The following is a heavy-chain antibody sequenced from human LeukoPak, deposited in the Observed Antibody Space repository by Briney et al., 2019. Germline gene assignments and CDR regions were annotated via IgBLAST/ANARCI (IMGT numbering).Heavy chain of an antibody. J-gene: IGHJ3*02. D-gene: IGHD6-13*01. Sequence: PSETLSLTCTVSGGSISSYYWSWIRQPAGKGLEWIGRIYTSGSTNYNPSLKSRVTMSVDTSKNQFSLKLSSVTAADTAVYYCARDPLSAHSSWYLRGAFGIWGQGTMVTVSS. V-gene: IGHV4-4*07. CDR3: ARDPLSAHSSWYLRGAFGI. CDR1: GGSISSYY. CDR2: IYTSGST.